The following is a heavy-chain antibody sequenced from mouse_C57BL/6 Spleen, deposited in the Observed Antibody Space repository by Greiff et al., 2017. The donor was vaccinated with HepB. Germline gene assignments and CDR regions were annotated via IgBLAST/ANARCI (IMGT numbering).Heavy chain of an antibody. D-gene: IGHD3-2*02. CDR1: GYTFTDYY. V-gene: IGHV1-76*01. CDR2: IYPGSGNT. J-gene: IGHJ2*01. Sequence: QVQLKQSGAELVRPGASVKLSCKASGYTFTDYYINWVKQRPGQGLEWIARIYPGSGNTYYNEKFKGKATLTAEKSSSTAYMQLSSLTSEDSAVYFCARLKTAQAPFDYWGQGTTLTVSS. CDR3: ARLKTAQAPFDY.